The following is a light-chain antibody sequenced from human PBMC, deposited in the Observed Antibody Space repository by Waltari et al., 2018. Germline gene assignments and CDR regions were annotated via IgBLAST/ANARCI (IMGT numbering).Light chain of an antibody. Sequence: QSVLTQPPPASGAPGQTVTISCSGSSSNIGINTVTWYQHLPGTAPKLLIYANYHRPSGVPDRFSGSKSDTSASLAISGLQSEDEADYFCAAWDDSLNGRVFGGGTKLTVL. CDR2: ANY. J-gene: IGLJ3*02. V-gene: IGLV1-44*01. CDR1: SSNIGINT. CDR3: AAWDDSLNGRV.